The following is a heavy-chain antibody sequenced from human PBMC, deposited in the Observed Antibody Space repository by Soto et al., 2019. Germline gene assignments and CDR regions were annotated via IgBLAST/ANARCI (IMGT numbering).Heavy chain of an antibody. Sequence: PSETLSLTCTVSGGSISSGGYYWSWIRQHPGKGLEWIGYIYYSGSTYYNPSLKSRVTISVDTSKNQFSLKLSSVTAADTAVYYCARDVLGFGDYYYGMDVWGQGTTVTVS. CDR1: GGSISSGGYY. V-gene: IGHV4-31*03. CDR3: ARDVLGFGDYYYGMDV. CDR2: IYYSGST. D-gene: IGHD3-10*01. J-gene: IGHJ6*02.